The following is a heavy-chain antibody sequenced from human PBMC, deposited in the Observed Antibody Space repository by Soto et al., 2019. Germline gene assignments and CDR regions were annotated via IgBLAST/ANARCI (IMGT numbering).Heavy chain of an antibody. D-gene: IGHD3-3*01. Sequence: QVQLVQSGAEVKKPGATVKVSCKASGYTFTSYGISWVRQAPGQGLEWMGWISAYNDNTNYAQKLQGRVTMTTDTATSTAYMELRSPRSDDTAVYYCARAAGIFWSGFDADYWGQGTLVTVSS. J-gene: IGHJ4*02. CDR2: ISAYNDNT. V-gene: IGHV1-18*04. CDR1: GYTFTSYG. CDR3: ARAAGIFWSGFDADY.